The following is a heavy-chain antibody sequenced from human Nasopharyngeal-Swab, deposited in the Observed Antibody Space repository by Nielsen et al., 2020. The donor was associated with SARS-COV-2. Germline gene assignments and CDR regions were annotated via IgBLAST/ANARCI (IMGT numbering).Heavy chain of an antibody. J-gene: IGHJ6*02. CDR2: IIPILGIP. D-gene: IGHD5-18*01. V-gene: IGHV1-69*04. CDR1: GGTVSSYA. Sequence: SVKVSCKASGGTVSSYAISWVRQAPGQGLEWMGRIIPILGIPNYAQKFQGRLTITADTSTTTAYMELSSLRSEDTAVYYCAKDTETGEGIYLWEGGMDVWGQGTTVTVSS. CDR3: AKDTETGEGIYLWEGGMDV.